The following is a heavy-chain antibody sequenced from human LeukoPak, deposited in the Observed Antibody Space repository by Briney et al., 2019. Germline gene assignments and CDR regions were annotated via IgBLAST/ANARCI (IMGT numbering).Heavy chain of an antibody. CDR3: ARSARLMKGVVEVTALDD. V-gene: IGHV3-48*04. CDR1: QFTFSTYW. CDR2: LSSSGSAF. Sequence: GGSLRLSCAASQFTFSTYWMTWVRQAPGKGLEWIAYLSSSGSAFSYADSVKGRFTIARDNAKNSVYLEMNSLRADDTAVYYCARSARLMKGVVEVTALDDWGQGTLVTVSS. J-gene: IGHJ4*02. D-gene: IGHD3-3*01.